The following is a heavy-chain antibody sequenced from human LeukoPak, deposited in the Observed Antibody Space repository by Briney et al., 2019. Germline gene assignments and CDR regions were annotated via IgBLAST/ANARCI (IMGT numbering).Heavy chain of an antibody. D-gene: IGHD2-15*01. CDR1: GFTFSSYG. J-gene: IGHJ5*01. V-gene: IGHV3-21*01. CDR2: ISSSSSYI. Sequence: GGSLRLSCAASGFTFSSYGMSWVRQAPGKGLEWVSSISSSSSYIYYADSLKGRFTISRDNAKKSVYLQMNSLRAEDTAAYYCARGALDAATPFDSWGQGTLVTVSS. CDR3: ARGALDAATPFDS.